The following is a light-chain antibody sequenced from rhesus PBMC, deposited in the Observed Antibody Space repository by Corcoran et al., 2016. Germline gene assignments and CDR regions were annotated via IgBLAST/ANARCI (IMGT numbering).Light chain of an antibody. CDR3: QQHNSHPLT. Sequence: DIQMTQSPSSLSTSVGDRVTITCRASQTIGSSLAWYQHKPGKVPKLLMYTASRLESGVPSRFSGSGSGTEFTLTISSLQPEDFATYYCQQHNSHPLTFGGGTKVEIK. CDR1: QTIGSS. CDR2: TAS. V-gene: IGKV1-44*02. J-gene: IGKJ4*01.